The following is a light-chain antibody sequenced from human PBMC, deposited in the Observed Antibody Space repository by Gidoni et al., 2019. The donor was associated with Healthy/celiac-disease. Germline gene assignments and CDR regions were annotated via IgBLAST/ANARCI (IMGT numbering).Light chain of an antibody. CDR2: DAS. J-gene: IGKJ4*01. Sequence: ATLYCRASQSVSSYLAWYQHKPGQAPRLLIYDASNRATCIPSRFSVRGSGTDFTLTIISLEPEDFSVYYCQQRSNWPPLTFGGGTKVEIK. V-gene: IGKV3-11*01. CDR3: QQRSNWPPLT. CDR1: QSVSSY.